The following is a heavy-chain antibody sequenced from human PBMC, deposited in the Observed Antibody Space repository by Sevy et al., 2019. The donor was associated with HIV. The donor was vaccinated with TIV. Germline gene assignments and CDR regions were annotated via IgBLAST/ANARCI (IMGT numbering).Heavy chain of an antibody. CDR2: ISAYNGNT. D-gene: IGHD3-3*01. Sequence: ASVKVSCKASGYTFTSYGISWVRQAPGQGLEWMGWISAYNGNTNYAQKLQDRVTMTTDTSTSTAYMELRSLGSDDTAVYYCARDRAYYDFWSGYYFPYYYYGMDVWGQGTTVTVSS. J-gene: IGHJ6*02. CDR1: GYTFTSYG. V-gene: IGHV1-18*04. CDR3: ARDRAYYDFWSGYYFPYYYYGMDV.